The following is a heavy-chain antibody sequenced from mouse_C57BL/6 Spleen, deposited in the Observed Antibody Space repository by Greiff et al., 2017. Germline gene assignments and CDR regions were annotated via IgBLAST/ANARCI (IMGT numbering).Heavy chain of an antibody. V-gene: IGHV1-59*01. Sequence: VQLQQPGAELVRPGTSVKLSCKASGYTFTSYWMHWVKQRPGRGLEWIGVIDPSDSYTNYNQKFKGKATLTVDTSSSTAYMQLSSLTSEDSAVYYCARCPITTVGDPYAMDYWGQGTSVTVSS. J-gene: IGHJ4*01. CDR1: GYTFTSYW. CDR3: ARCPITTVGDPYAMDY. D-gene: IGHD1-1*01. CDR2: IDPSDSYT.